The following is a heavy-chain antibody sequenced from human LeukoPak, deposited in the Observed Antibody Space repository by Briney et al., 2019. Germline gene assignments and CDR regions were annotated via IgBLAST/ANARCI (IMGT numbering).Heavy chain of an antibody. CDR1: GASISSYY. CDR3: ATHLGGSYYFDY. CDR2: IYYSGST. V-gene: IGHV4-59*08. D-gene: IGHD1-26*01. J-gene: IGHJ4*02. Sequence: PSETLSLTCAVSGASISSYYWTWLRQLPGKGLEWIGYIYYSGSTNYNPSLKRRVTISVDTSKRQLSLKLTSVTAADTAVYYCATHLGGSYYFDYWGQGTLVTVSS.